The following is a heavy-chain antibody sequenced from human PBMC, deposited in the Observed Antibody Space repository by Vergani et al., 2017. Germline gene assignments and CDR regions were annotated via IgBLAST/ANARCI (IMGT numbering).Heavy chain of an antibody. Sequence: QLQLQESGPGLVTPSETLSLTCTVSGGSISSSSYYWGWIRQPPGKGLEWIGSIYYSGSTYYNPSLKSRVTISVDTSKNQFSLKLSSVTAADTAVYYCARSGYSYGYFDYWGQGTLVTVSS. J-gene: IGHJ4*02. CDR2: IYYSGST. V-gene: IGHV4-39*07. CDR3: ARSGYSYGYFDY. CDR1: GGSISSSSYY. D-gene: IGHD5-18*01.